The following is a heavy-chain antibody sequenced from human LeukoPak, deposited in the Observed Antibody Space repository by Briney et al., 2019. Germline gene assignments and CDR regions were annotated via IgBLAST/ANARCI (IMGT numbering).Heavy chain of an antibody. D-gene: IGHD6-6*01. J-gene: IGHJ5*02. CDR3: ARAPLVGGWFDP. Sequence: SQTLSLTCTVSGGSISSGGYYWSWIRQHPGKGLEWIGYIYYSGSTYYNPSLKSRVTISVDRSKNQFSLKLSSVTAADTAVYYCARAPLVGGWFDPWGQGTLVTVSS. V-gene: IGHV4-31*03. CDR2: IYYSGST. CDR1: GGSISSGGYY.